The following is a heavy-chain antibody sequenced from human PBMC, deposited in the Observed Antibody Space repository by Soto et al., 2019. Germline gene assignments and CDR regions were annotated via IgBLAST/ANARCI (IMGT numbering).Heavy chain of an antibody. CDR2: IYYSGST. CDR1: GGSISSGGYY. V-gene: IGHV4-31*03. Sequence: SETLSLTCTVSGGSISSGGYYWSWIRQHPGKGLEWIGYIYYSGSTYYNPSLKSRVTISVDTSKNQFSPKLSSVTAADTAVYYCARAQGGDSSGYYVAMAFDIWGQGTMVTVSS. CDR3: ARAQGGDSSGYYVAMAFDI. D-gene: IGHD3-22*01. J-gene: IGHJ3*02.